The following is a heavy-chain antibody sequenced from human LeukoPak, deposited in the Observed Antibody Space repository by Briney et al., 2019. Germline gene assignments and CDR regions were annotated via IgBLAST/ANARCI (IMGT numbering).Heavy chain of an antibody. CDR2: IYSGSNT. CDR3: AGKSGSYKGFDY. J-gene: IGHJ4*02. V-gene: IGHV3-53*01. Sequence: PGGSLRLSCAAPGFSVSNDYTSWVRQAPGKGLEWISVIYSGSNTYYADSVKGRFAISRDNSKNTLYLLMNSLGPEDTAVYYCAGKSGSYKGFDYWGLGTLVTVSS. CDR1: GFSVSNDY. D-gene: IGHD1-26*01.